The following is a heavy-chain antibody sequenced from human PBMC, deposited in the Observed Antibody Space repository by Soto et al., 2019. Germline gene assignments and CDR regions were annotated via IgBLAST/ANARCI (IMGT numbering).Heavy chain of an antibody. CDR2: INPHNANV. CDR1: GYTFTNHG. CDR3: ARDRVAGIWGDAFDI. V-gene: IGHV1-18*04. Sequence: QVQLVQSGAEVKKPGASVKVSCKTSGYTFTNHGINWVRQAPGQGLEWMGWINPHNANVNYAQKLQGRVTMTTDTSTSTAYMDLRSLTSDVTAVYYGARDRVAGIWGDAFDIWGQGTMVTVSS. J-gene: IGHJ3*02. D-gene: IGHD3-16*01.